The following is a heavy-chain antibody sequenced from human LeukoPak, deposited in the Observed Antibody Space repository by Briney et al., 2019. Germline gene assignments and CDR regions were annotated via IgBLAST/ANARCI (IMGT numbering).Heavy chain of an antibody. J-gene: IGHJ4*02. CDR1: GFTFSSYV. CDR2: ISSSGDST. Sequence: PGGSLRLSCAASGFTFSSYVLSWVRQAPGKGLEWVSTISSSGDSTYYADSVKGRFTISRDNSKNTLYLHMNSLRAEDTAVYYCTRRSGTYYRGFDYWGQGTLVTVSS. V-gene: IGHV3-23*01. D-gene: IGHD3-10*01. CDR3: TRRSGTYYRGFDY.